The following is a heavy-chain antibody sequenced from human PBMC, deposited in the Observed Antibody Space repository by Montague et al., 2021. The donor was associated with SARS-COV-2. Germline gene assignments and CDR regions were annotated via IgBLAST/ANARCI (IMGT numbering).Heavy chain of an antibody. CDR3: ARDSFSSCTSSSCYMGGMDV. CDR2: IRYGGSNK. CDR1: GFSFSSYG. Sequence: SLRLSCAASGFSFSSYGLNWVRQAPGKGLEWVAVIRYGGSNKQYADSVKGRFTISRDNSMNTLYLQMNSLRAEDTALYYCARDSFSSCTSSSCYMGGMDVWGQGTMVTVSS. V-gene: IGHV3-33*01. D-gene: IGHD2-2*02. J-gene: IGHJ6*02.